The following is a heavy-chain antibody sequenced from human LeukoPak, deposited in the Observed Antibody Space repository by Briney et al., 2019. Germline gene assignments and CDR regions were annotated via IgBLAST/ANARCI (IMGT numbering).Heavy chain of an antibody. Sequence: GGSLRLSCAASGFTFSTYAMSWVRQIPGKGLEWVSAISGSDDGTYYADSVKGRFTISRDNSKNTLYLQMNSLTAEDTAVYYCAKEADDWYPRPFDYWGQGTLVTVSS. CDR2: ISGSDDGT. V-gene: IGHV3-23*01. D-gene: IGHD3-9*01. J-gene: IGHJ4*02. CDR3: AKEADDWYPRPFDY. CDR1: GFTFSTYA.